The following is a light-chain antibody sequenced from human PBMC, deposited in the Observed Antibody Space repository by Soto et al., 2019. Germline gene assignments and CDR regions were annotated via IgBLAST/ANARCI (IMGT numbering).Light chain of an antibody. CDR1: SSNIGATYD. CDR2: GNS. CDR3: QSYDSSLSAHYV. J-gene: IGLJ1*01. Sequence: QSALTQPPSVSGAPGQRVTISGTGSSSNIGATYDVQWYQQLPGTAPKLLIYGNSNRPSGVPDRFSGSKSGTSASLAITGLQADDEADYYCQSYDSSLSAHYVFGTGTKVTVL. V-gene: IGLV1-40*01.